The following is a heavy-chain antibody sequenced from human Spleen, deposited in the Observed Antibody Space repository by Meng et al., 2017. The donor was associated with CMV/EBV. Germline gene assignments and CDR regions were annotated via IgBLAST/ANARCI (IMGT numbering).Heavy chain of an antibody. Sequence: SLKISCAASGFTFDDYAMHWVRQAPGKGLEWVSGISYNGGDLEYADSVKGRFTISRDNPKNSLYVQMNSLRDEDTALYYCAKGGSTTVTHFDSWGQGTLVTVS. CDR1: GFTFDDYA. CDR2: ISYNGGDL. CDR3: AKGGSTTVTHFDS. V-gene: IGHV3-9*01. J-gene: IGHJ4*02. D-gene: IGHD4-17*01.